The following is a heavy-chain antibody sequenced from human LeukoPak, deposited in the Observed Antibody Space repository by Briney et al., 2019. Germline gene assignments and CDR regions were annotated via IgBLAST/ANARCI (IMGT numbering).Heavy chain of an antibody. J-gene: IGHJ4*02. D-gene: IGHD6-13*01. CDR1: GFTFSSYG. CDR3: AKETLVSNWYFFDY. Sequence: GGSLRLSCAASGFTFSSYGMHWVRQAPDMGLEWVAVISYDGSNQYYADSVKGRFTISRDNSKNTLYLQMNSLRAEDTALYYCAKETLVSNWYFFDYWGQGTLVTVSS. V-gene: IGHV3-30*18. CDR2: ISYDGSNQ.